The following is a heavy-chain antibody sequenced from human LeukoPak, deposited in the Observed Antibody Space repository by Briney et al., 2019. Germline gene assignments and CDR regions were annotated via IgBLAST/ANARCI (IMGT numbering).Heavy chain of an antibody. Sequence: SETLSLTCAVYGGSFSGYYWSWIRQPPGKGLEWIGEINHSGSTNYNPSLKSRVTISVDTSKNQFSLKLSSVTAADTAVYYCARGDYGDYYYYYGMDVWGQGTTVTVSS. CDR3: ARGDYGDYYYYYGMDV. D-gene: IGHD4-17*01. V-gene: IGHV4-34*01. CDR1: GGSFSGYY. CDR2: INHSGST. J-gene: IGHJ6*02.